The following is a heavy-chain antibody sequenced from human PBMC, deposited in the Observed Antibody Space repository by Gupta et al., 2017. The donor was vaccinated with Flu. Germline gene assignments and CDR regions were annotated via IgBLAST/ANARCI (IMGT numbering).Heavy chain of an antibody. J-gene: IGHJ6*03. CDR1: GGTFSTFP. D-gene: IGHD3-10*01. CDR3: ATGDPVRGVSRFRYYMDI. CDR2: ITPIFASI. V-gene: IGHV1-69*01. Sequence: QVQLAQSGAEVRPPGSSVKVSCKTSGGTFSTFPLSWVRRAPGQGLEWMGGITPIFASIHYAQKFQGRVTITADESANTVYMELSSLKSEDTAVYYCATGDPVRGVSRFRYYMDIWGKGTTVTVSS.